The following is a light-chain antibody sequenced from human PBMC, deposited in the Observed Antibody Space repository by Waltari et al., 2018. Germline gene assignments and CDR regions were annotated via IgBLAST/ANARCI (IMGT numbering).Light chain of an antibody. CDR3: QTGGHGTWV. J-gene: IGLJ3*02. Sequence: QLVLTQSPSASASLGASVKLTCTLSSGHSSNVIAWLQQQPEEGPRYLMKVNSDGSHGKGDEIPDRFSGSSSGAVRYRTISSRQSEDEADYYCQTGGHGTWVFGGGTKLTVL. CDR2: VNSDGSH. V-gene: IGLV4-69*01. CDR1: SGHSSNV.